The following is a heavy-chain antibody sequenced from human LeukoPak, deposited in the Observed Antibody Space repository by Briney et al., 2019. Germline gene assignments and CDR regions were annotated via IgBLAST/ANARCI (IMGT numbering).Heavy chain of an antibody. Sequence: ASVKVSCKASGYTFTGYYMHWVRQAPGQGLEWMGWMNPNSGNTGYAQKFQGRVTITRNTSISTAYMELSSLRSEDTAVYYCARGSHSSSWYPRWGESYYYYYMDVWGKGTTVTVSS. CDR1: GYTFTGYY. D-gene: IGHD6-13*01. CDR3: ARGSHSSSWYPRWGESYYYYYMDV. J-gene: IGHJ6*03. CDR2: MNPNSGNT. V-gene: IGHV1-8*03.